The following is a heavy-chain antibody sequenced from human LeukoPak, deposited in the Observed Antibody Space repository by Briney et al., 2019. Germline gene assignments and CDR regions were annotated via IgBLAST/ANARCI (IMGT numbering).Heavy chain of an antibody. CDR3: AREKSSSWFFDY. V-gene: IGHV1-18*01. D-gene: IGHD6-13*01. CDR1: GYTFTSYG. J-gene: IGHJ4*02. CDR2: ISGYNGNT. Sequence: ASVKVSCKASGYTFTSYGINWVRQAPGQGLEWMGWISGYNGNTNYPQKLQGRVTMTTDTSTSTAYMELRSLRADDSAVYYCAREKSSSWFFDYWGQGTLVTVSS.